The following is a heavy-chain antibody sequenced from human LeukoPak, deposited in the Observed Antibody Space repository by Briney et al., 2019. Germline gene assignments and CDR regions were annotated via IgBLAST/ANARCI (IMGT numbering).Heavy chain of an antibody. CDR1: GFTASSNY. CDR2: IYSGGST. J-gene: IGHJ6*03. Sequence: GGSLRLSCAASGFTASSNYMSWVRQAPGPGLEWVSVIYSGGSTYYADSVKGRFTISRDNSKNTLYLQMNSLRAEDTAVYYCARDGTGYSSGWYLYMDVWGKGTTVTVSS. D-gene: IGHD6-19*01. V-gene: IGHV3-53*01. CDR3: ARDGTGYSSGWYLYMDV.